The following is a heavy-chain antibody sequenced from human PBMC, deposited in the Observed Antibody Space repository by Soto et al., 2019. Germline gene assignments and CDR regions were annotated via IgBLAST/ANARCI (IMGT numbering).Heavy chain of an antibody. V-gene: IGHV3-53*04. CDR3: ARAPRDDIWGSYRLNYFDY. CDR2: IYSGGST. J-gene: IGHJ4*02. D-gene: IGHD3-16*02. CDR1: GFTVSSNY. Sequence: EVQLVESGGGLVQPGGSLRLSCAASGFTVSSNYMSWVRQAPGKGLEWVSVIYSGGSTYYADSVKGRFTISRHNSKNTLYLQMNSLRAEDTAVYYCARAPRDDIWGSYRLNYFDYWGQGTLVTVSS.